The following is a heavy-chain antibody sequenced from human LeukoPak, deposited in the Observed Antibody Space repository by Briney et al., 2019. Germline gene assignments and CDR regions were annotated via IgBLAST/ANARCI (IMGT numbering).Heavy chain of an antibody. J-gene: IGHJ5*02. CDR1: GGSIIDHY. V-gene: IGHV4-59*11. CDR3: ARGNAAVAGP. D-gene: IGHD6-25*01. Sequence: KPSETLSLTCSVSGGSIIDHYWSWIRQPPGKGLEWIGYIYYSGSTNYNPSLESRVTISVDTSENRFSLRLTSVAAADTAVYYCARGNAAVAGPWGQGVLVTVSS. CDR2: IYYSGST.